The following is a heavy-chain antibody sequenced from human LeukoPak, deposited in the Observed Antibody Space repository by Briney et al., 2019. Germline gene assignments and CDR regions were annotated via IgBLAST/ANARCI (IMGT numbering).Heavy chain of an antibody. CDR2: IYYSGST. J-gene: IGHJ4*02. CDR3: AREMVTTHYFDY. D-gene: IGHD4-17*01. Sequence: SETLSLTCTVSGGSISSGGYYWSWIRQHPGKGLEWIGYIYYSGSTYYNPSLKSRVTISVDTSKNQFSLKLSSVTAADTAVYYCAREMVTTHYFDYWGQGTLVTVSS. V-gene: IGHV4-31*03. CDR1: GGSISSGGYY.